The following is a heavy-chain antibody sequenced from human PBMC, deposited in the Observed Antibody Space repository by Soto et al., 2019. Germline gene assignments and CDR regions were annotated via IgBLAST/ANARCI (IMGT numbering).Heavy chain of an antibody. J-gene: IGHJ6*03. V-gene: IGHV3-21*01. CDR2: ISSSSSYI. CDR3: ARVVEHTGYYYYMDV. CDR1: GFTFSSYS. Sequence: GGSLRLSCAASGFTFSSYSMNWVRQAPGKGLEWVSSISSSSSYIYYADSVKGRFTISRDNAKNSLYLQMNSLRAEDTAVYYCARVVEHTGYYYYMDVWGKGTTVTVS. D-gene: IGHD3-10*01.